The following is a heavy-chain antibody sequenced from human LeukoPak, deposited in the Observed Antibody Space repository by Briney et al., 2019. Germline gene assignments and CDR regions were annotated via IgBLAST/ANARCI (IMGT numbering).Heavy chain of an antibody. CDR3: ARGGYYGSGNDFRFDP. CDR2: IYYSGST. J-gene: IGHJ5*02. V-gene: IGHV4-59*01. D-gene: IGHD3-10*01. CDR1: GGSISSYY. Sequence: SETLSLTCTVSGGSISSYYWSWIRQPPGKGLEWIGYIYYSGSTNYKPSLKSRVTISVDTSKSQFSLKLNSVTAADTAVYYCARGGYYGSGNDFRFDPWGQGTLVTVSS.